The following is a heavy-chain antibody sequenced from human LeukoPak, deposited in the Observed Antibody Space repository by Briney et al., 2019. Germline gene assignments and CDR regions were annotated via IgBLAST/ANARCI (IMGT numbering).Heavy chain of an antibody. CDR3: ARDFPRGIAVNY. CDR2: INPNSGGT. CDR1: GYTFTGYY. V-gene: IGHV1-2*02. Sequence: ASVTVSCKASGYTFTGYYMHWVRQAPGQGLEWMGWINPNSGGTNYAQKFQGRVTMTRDTSISRAYMELSRLRSDDTAVYYCARDFPRGIAVNYWGQGTLVTVSS. D-gene: IGHD6-19*01. J-gene: IGHJ4*02.